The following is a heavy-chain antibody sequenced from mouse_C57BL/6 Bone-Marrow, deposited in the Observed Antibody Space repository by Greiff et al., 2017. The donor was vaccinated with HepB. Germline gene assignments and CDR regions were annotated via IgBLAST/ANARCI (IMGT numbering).Heavy chain of an antibody. CDR2: ISSGSSTI. CDR1: GFTFSDYG. Sequence: EVKVVESGGGLVKPGGSLKLSCAASGFTFSDYGMHWVRQAPEKGLEWVAYISSGSSTIYYADTVKGRFTISRDNAKNTLFLQMTSLRSEDTAMYYCARFDGYYWFAYWGQGTLVTVSA. D-gene: IGHD2-3*01. J-gene: IGHJ3*01. CDR3: ARFDGYYWFAY. V-gene: IGHV5-17*01.